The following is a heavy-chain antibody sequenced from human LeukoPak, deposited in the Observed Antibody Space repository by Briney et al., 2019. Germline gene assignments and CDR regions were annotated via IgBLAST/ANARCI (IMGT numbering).Heavy chain of an antibody. CDR1: GFTFSSYS. J-gene: IGHJ5*02. Sequence: GGSLRLSCAASGFTFSSYSMNWVRQAPGKGLEWVSTISSSSSYIYYADSVKGRFTISRDNAKNPLYLQMNSLRAEDTAVYYCARDARGYYYDSSGYYPWGQGTLVTVSS. CDR3: ARDARGYYYDSSGYYP. D-gene: IGHD3-22*01. CDR2: ISSSSSYI. V-gene: IGHV3-21*01.